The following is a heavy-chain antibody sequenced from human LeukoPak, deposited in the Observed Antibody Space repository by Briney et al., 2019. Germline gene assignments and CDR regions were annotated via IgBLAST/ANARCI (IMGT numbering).Heavy chain of an antibody. Sequence: PSGTLSLTRAVSGASDCSINGWSWVRQPQGKGLDWIGEIYDSGSTNFNSSLKSRVTISVDKSKNQFSLKLSSVTAADTAVYYSARRASNYYDSSGYNSYYFDYWGQGTLVTVSS. J-gene: IGHJ4*02. CDR1: GASDCSING. CDR3: ARRASNYYDSSGYNSYYFDY. D-gene: IGHD3-22*01. CDR2: IYDSGST. V-gene: IGHV4-4*02.